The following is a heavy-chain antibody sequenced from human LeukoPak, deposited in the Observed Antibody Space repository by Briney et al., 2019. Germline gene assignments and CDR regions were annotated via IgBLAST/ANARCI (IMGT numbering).Heavy chain of an antibody. Sequence: VASVKVSCKASGGTFSSYAISWVRQAPGQGLEWTGRIIPIFGTANYAQKFQGRVTITTDESTSTAYMELSSLRSEDTAVYYCARVGDYYDSSGYYDWFDPWGQGTLVTVSS. CDR1: GGTFSSYA. D-gene: IGHD3-22*01. CDR3: ARVGDYYDSSGYYDWFDP. CDR2: IIPIFGTA. J-gene: IGHJ5*02. V-gene: IGHV1-69*05.